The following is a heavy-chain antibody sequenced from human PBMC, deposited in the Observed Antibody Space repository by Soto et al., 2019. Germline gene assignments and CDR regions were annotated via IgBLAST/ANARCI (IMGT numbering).Heavy chain of an antibody. J-gene: IGHJ4*02. CDR3: AGGVAGSSVRGVAPCDY. Sequence: QVQLQESGPGLVKPSQTLSLTCTVSGGSISSGGYYWSWIRQHPGKGLKWIGYLYYSGSTYYNPSLMCGVTISVDSTTTRFSRKLSSVTAAVTAVYYWAGGVAGSSVRGVAPCDYWGQGTLVTVSS. D-gene: IGHD3-10*01. CDR1: GGSISSGGYY. CDR2: LYYSGST. V-gene: IGHV4-31*03.